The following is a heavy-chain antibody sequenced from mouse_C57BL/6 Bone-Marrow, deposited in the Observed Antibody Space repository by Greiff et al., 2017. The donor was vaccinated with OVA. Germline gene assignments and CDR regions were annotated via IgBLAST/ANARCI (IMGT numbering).Heavy chain of an antibody. CDR3: ARIRGGLLWAMDY. V-gene: IGHV8-8*01. J-gene: IGHJ4*01. Sequence: LKESGPGILQPSQTLSLTCSFSGFSLSTFGMGVGWIRPPSGKGLEWLANIWWVGDKYYNPALKSRLTTSKDTSKNQVFHKIANVDTAETATYYCARIRGGLLWAMDYWGQGTSVTVSS. CDR1: GFSLSTFGMG. D-gene: IGHD2-10*01. CDR2: IWWVGDK.